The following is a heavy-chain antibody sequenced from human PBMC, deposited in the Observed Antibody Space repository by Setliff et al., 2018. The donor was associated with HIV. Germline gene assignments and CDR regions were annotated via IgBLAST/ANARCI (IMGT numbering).Heavy chain of an antibody. D-gene: IGHD5-18*01. CDR2: ITGRSSYT. J-gene: IGHJ4*02. V-gene: IGHV3-21*01. CDR1: GFTFSSYS. Sequence: GGSLRLSCAASGFTFSSYSISWVRQSPGKGLEWVSSITGRSSYTYYADSVKGRFTISRDNAKNSLFLQMNSLRVEDTAVYYCARDGYSYGFFDYWGQGSLVTVSS. CDR3: ARDGYSYGFFDY.